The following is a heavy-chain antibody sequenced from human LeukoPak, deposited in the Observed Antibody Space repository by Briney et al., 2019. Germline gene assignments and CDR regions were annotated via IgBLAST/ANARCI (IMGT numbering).Heavy chain of an antibody. CDR3: VRDGDAYNFDF. Sequence: PGGSLRLSCAVSGFIVSSNYMSWVRQAPGKGLEWVSVIYSGGTTYYADSVKGRFTISRDNARNTLSLHMISLRAEDTAVYFCVRDGDAYNFDFWGQGVLATVSS. J-gene: IGHJ4*02. CDR2: IYSGGTT. V-gene: IGHV3-53*01. D-gene: IGHD5-24*01. CDR1: GFIVSSNY.